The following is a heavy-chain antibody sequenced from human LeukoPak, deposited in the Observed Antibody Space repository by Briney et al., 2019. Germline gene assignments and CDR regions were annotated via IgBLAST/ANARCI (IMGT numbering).Heavy chain of an antibody. Sequence: KPSQTLSLTCTVSGGSISSGGYYWSWIRQHPGKGLEWIGYIYYSGSTYYNPSLKSRVTISVDTSKNQFSLKQSSVTAADTAVYYCARRGYIQRALDYWGQGTLVTVSS. CDR3: ARRGYIQRALDY. CDR2: IYYSGST. J-gene: IGHJ4*02. CDR1: GGSISSGGYY. D-gene: IGHD5-18*01. V-gene: IGHV4-31*03.